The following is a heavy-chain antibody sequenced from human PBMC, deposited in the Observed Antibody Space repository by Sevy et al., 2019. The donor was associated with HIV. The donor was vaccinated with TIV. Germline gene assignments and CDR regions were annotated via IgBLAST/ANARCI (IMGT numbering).Heavy chain of an antibody. V-gene: IGHV3-11*01. CDR1: GFTFSDYY. CDR2: ISSSGKTK. Sequence: GGSLRISCAASGFTFSDYYMSWMRQAPGKGLEWVSYISSSGKTKYYADSVKGRFTISRDNAKNSLYLQMNSLRAEDTAVYYCARRYTSGWSNPDWYFDLWGRGTLVTVSS. CDR3: ARRYTSGWSNPDWYFDL. D-gene: IGHD6-19*01. J-gene: IGHJ2*01.